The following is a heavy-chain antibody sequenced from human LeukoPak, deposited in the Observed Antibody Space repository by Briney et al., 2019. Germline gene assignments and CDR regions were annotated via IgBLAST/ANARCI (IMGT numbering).Heavy chain of an antibody. J-gene: IGHJ6*03. CDR1: GGSISSYF. D-gene: IGHD2-15*01. CDR2: MYANGSS. V-gene: IGHV4-4*07. CDR3: ARDIVVVVDDLYYHFYMDV. Sequence: SETLSLTCTVSGGSISSYFWNWIRQPAGKGLEWIGRMYANGSSNYNPSLKSRVSTSVDTSKKQFSLTLNSVTAADTAVYYCARDIVVVVDDLYYHFYMDVWGKGTTVTISS.